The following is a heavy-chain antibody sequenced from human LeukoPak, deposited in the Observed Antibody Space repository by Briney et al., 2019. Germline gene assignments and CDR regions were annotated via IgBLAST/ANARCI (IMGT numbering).Heavy chain of an antibody. J-gene: IGHJ4*02. D-gene: IGHD4-17*01. V-gene: IGHV1-18*01. Sequence: ASVTVSCKASGYTFTKYGITWVRQAPGQGLEWMGWISTYNGNTNYAQKLQGRVTMTTDTSTSTAYMELRSLISDDAAVYYCARGDDYGDYWGLYWGQGTLVTVSS. CDR1: GYTFTKYG. CDR2: ISTYNGNT. CDR3: ARGDDYGDYWGLY.